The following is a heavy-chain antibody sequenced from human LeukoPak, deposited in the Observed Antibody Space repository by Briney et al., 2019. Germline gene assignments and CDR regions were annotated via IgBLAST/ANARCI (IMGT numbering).Heavy chain of an antibody. Sequence: GASVKVSCKASGGTFSSYAISWVRQAPGQGLEWMGRIIPILGIANYAQKFQGRVTITADKSTSTAYMELSSLRSEDTAVYYCARAPTGILRYFEDPWGQGTLVTVSS. CDR1: GGTFSSYA. D-gene: IGHD3-9*01. CDR3: ARAPTGILRYFEDP. CDR2: IIPILGIA. J-gene: IGHJ5*02. V-gene: IGHV1-69*04.